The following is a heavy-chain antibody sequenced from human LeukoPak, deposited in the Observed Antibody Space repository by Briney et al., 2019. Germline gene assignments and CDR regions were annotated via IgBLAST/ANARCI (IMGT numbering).Heavy chain of an antibody. V-gene: IGHV1-46*01. CDR3: ARDLRSVVVTAIPAVDAFDI. CDR1: GYTFTSYY. CDR2: INPSGGST. D-gene: IGHD2-21*02. Sequence: ASVKVSCKASGYTFTSYYMHWVRQAPGQGLEWMGIINPSGGSTSYAQKFQGRVTMTRDTSTSTVYMELSSLRSEDTAVYYCARDLRSVVVTAIPAVDAFDIWGQGTMVTVSS. J-gene: IGHJ3*02.